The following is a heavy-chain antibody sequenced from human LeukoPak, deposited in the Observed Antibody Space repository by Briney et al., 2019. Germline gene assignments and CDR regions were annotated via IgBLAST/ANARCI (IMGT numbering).Heavy chain of an antibody. CDR2: INHSGST. CDR1: GGSFGGYY. CDR3: ARVWYSSSWTIDY. J-gene: IGHJ4*02. V-gene: IGHV4-34*01. Sequence: PSETLSLTCAVYGGSFGGYYWSWIRQPPGKGLEWIGEINHSGSTNYNPSLKSRVTISVDTSKNQFSLKLSSVTAADTAVYYCARVWYSSSWTIDYWGQGTLVTVSS. D-gene: IGHD6-13*01.